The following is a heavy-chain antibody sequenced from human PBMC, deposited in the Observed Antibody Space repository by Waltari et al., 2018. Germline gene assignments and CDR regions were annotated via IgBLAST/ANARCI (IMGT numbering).Heavy chain of an antibody. CDR3: ARDEDTAMARAFNI. D-gene: IGHD5-18*01. CDR1: GCSISSYY. Sequence: QVQLQESGPGLVKPSETLSLTCTVSGCSISSYYWSWIRQPAGKGLEWVGRINTSGSTNYNPSLKSRVTMSVDTSKNQVSLNLSSVSAADTAVYYCARDEDTAMARAFNIWGQGTMVTVSS. J-gene: IGHJ3*02. CDR2: INTSGST. V-gene: IGHV4-4*07.